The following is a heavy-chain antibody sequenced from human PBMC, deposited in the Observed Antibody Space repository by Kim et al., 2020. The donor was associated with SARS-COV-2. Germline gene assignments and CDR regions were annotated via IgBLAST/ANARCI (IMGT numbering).Heavy chain of an antibody. CDR3: ARDFVTMVRGVIPGWYYYGMDV. CDR2: ISSSSSTI. V-gene: IGHV3-48*02. Sequence: GGSLRLSCAASGFTFSSYSMNWVRQAPGKGLEWVSYISSSSSTIYYADSVKGRFTISRDNAKNSLYLQMNSLRDEDTAVYYCARDFVTMVRGVIPGWYYYGMDVWGQGTTVTVSS. J-gene: IGHJ6*02. D-gene: IGHD3-10*01. CDR1: GFTFSSYS.